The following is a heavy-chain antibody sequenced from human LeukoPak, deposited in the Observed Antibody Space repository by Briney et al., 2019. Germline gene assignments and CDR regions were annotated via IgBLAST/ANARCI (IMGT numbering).Heavy chain of an antibody. CDR1: GGSISSSSYY. V-gene: IGHV4-39*07. D-gene: IGHD2-2*01. CDR3: AREIVVPAATLDY. CDR2: IYYSGST. Sequence: SETLSLTCTVSGGSISSSSYYWGWIRQPPGKGLEWIGSIYYSGSTNYNPSLKSRVTMSVDTSKNQFSLKLSSVTAADTAVYYCAREIVVPAATLDYWGQGTLVTVSS. J-gene: IGHJ4*02.